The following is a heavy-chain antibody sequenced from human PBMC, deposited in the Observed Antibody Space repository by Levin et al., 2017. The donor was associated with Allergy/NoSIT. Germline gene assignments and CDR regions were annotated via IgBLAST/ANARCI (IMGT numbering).Heavy chain of an antibody. CDR3: ARATNHYYGRGFDY. V-gene: IGHV2-70*11. D-gene: IGHD3-10*01. J-gene: IGHJ4*02. CDR1: GFSLTTSGMC. CDR2: IDWDDDK. Sequence: SGPTLLKPTQTLTLTCTFSGFSLTTSGMCVSWIRQPPGNALEWLARIDWDDDKYYSTSLKTRLTISRDTSKNQVVLTMTSMDPVDTATYYCARATNHYYGRGFDYWGQGTPVTVSS.